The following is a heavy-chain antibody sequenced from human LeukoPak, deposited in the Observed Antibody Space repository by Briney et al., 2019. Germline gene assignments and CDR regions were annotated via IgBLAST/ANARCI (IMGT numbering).Heavy chain of an antibody. CDR2: ISGSGGST. D-gene: IGHD3-10*01. J-gene: IGHJ4*02. CDR3: AKVILWFGESQS. V-gene: IGHV3-23*01. CDR1: GFTFSSYA. Sequence: PGGSLRLSCAASGFTFSSYAMSWVRQAPGKGLEWVSAISGSGGSTYYADSVKGRFTISRDNSRSTLYLQMNSLRAEDTAVYYCAKVILWFGESQSWGQGTLVTVSS.